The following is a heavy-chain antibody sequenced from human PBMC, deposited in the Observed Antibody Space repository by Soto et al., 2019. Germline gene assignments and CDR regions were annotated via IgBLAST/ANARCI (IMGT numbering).Heavy chain of an antibody. Sequence: XSLKISFKGSGYSFTSYWICWVLQMPGKGLEWMGIIYPGDSDTRYSPSFQGQVTISADKSISTAYLQWSSLKPSDTAMYYCAILKLPESLPHLDYWGQGTLVTVSS. D-gene: IGHD4-4*01. V-gene: IGHV5-51*01. CDR1: GYSFTSYW. J-gene: IGHJ4*02. CDR2: IYPGDSDT. CDR3: AILKLPESLPHLDY.